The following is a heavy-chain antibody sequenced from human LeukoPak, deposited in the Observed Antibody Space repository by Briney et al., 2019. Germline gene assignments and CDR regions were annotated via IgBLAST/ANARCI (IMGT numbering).Heavy chain of an antibody. J-gene: IGHJ5*02. V-gene: IGHV3-21*01. CDR1: GFTVSSYS. D-gene: IGHD4-11*01. Sequence: GGSLRLSCAASGFTVSSYSMNWVRQAPGKGLEWVSSISSSSSYIYYADSVKGRFTISRDNAKNSLYLQMNSLRAEDTAVYYCAPGSHDYSNYPRWFDPWGQGTLVTVSS. CDR3: APGSHDYSNYPRWFDP. CDR2: ISSSSSYI.